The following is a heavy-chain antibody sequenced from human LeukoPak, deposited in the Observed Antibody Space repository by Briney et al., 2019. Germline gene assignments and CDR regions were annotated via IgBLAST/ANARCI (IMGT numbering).Heavy chain of an antibody. CDR1: GFTFSSYW. V-gene: IGHV3-74*01. D-gene: IGHD3-16*01. J-gene: IGHJ5*02. Sequence: GGSLRLSCAASGFTFSSYWMHWVRQVPGKGLVWVSRIYSDGSITSYADFVKGRCPIARNNAKNTLYLQMNSLRADDTAVYYCAGLGPDLWNRFDPWGQGTLVTVSS. CDR3: AGLGPDLWNRFDP. CDR2: IYSDGSIT.